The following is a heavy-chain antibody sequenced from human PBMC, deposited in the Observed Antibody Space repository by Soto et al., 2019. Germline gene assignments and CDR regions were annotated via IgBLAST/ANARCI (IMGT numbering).Heavy chain of an antibody. J-gene: IGHJ6*02. V-gene: IGHV3-23*01. CDR1: GFTFSSYA. CDR2: ISGSGGST. D-gene: IGHD2-2*01. Sequence: EVQMLESGGGLVQPGGSLRLSCAASGFTFSSYAMSWVRQAPGKGLEWVSAISGSGGSTYYADSVKGRFTISRDNSKNTRYLQMNSLRAEDTAVYYCAKDARVVPAALDVWGQGTTVTVSS. CDR3: AKDARVVPAALDV.